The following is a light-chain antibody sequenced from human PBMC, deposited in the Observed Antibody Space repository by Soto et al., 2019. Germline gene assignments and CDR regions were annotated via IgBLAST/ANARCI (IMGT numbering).Light chain of an antibody. Sequence: QSALTQPPSASGYPGQSVTISCTGTSSDVGGYNYVSWYQHHPGKATKLMIYEGTKRPSGVTDRFSGSKSGNTASLTVDGRQAEDEAYYYSCSYTGSGVVFGGGTKLTVL. CDR1: SSDVGGYNY. CDR2: EGT. J-gene: IGLJ2*01. CDR3: CSYTGSGVV. V-gene: IGLV2-8*01.